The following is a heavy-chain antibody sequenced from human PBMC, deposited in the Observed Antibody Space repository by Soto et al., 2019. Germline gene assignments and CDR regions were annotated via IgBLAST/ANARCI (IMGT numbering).Heavy chain of an antibody. CDR2: INPNSGGT. J-gene: IGHJ4*02. Sequence: ASVKVSCKASGYTFTGYYMHWVRQAPGQGLEWMGWINPNSGGTNYAQKFQGWVTMTRDTSISTAYMELSRLRSDDTAVYYCARSPYYYDSSGYSDFDYWGQGTLVTV. CDR3: ARSPYYYDSSGYSDFDY. V-gene: IGHV1-2*04. D-gene: IGHD3-22*01. CDR1: GYTFTGYY.